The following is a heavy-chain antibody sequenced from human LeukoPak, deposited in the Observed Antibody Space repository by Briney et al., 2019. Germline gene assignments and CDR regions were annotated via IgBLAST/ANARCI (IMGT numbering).Heavy chain of an antibody. V-gene: IGHV4-59*08. CDR3: AASEEGYCSGGSCYNPFDY. CDR1: GGSISSYY. D-gene: IGHD2-15*01. CDR2: IYYSGST. J-gene: IGHJ4*02. Sequence: SETLSLTCTVSGGSISSYYWSRIRQPPGKGLEWIGYIYYSGSTNYNPSLKSRVTISVDTSMNQFSLKLSSVTAADTAVYYCAASEEGYCSGGSCYNPFDYWGQGTLVTVSS.